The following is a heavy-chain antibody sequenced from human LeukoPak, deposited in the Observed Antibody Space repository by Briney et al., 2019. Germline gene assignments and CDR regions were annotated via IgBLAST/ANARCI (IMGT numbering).Heavy chain of an antibody. V-gene: IGHV4-39*01. CDR3: ARQGPGFWSGYYRGWFDP. CDR1: GGSLSSSSYY. CDR2: IYYSGST. D-gene: IGHD3-3*01. J-gene: IGHJ5*02. Sequence: PXETLSLTCTVSGGSLSSSSYYWGWVRQPPGTGLEWIGSIYYSGSTYYNPSLKSRVTISVDTSKNQFSLKLSSVTAADTAVYYCARQGPGFWSGYYRGWFDPWGQGTLVTVSS.